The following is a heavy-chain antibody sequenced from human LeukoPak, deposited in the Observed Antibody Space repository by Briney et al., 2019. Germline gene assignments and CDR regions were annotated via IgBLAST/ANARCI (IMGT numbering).Heavy chain of an antibody. Sequence: PSETLSLTCSISGDSIRRNYWSWIRQPPGEGLEWIGYIHYSGNTNYNPSLKSRVSISVDTSKNQFSLKLSSVTAADTAVYYCARDTMVRGVATGWYYYYYGMDVWGQGTTVTVSS. D-gene: IGHD3-10*01. CDR1: GDSIRRNY. V-gene: IGHV4-59*12. CDR2: IHYSGNT. J-gene: IGHJ6*02. CDR3: ARDTMVRGVATGWYYYYYGMDV.